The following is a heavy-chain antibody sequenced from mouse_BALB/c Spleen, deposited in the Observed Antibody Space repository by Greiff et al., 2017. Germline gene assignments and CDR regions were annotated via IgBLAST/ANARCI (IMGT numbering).Heavy chain of an antibody. Sequence: EVKLMESGGGLVQPGGSRKLSCAASGFTFSSFGMHWVRQAPEKGLEWVAYISSGSSTIYYADTVKGRFTISRDNPKNTLFLQMTSLRSEDTAMYYCARSYYYGSRPHYAMDYWGQGTSVTVSS. D-gene: IGHD1-1*01. CDR3: ARSYYYGSRPHYAMDY. J-gene: IGHJ4*01. CDR2: ISSGSSTI. V-gene: IGHV5-17*02. CDR1: GFTFSSFG.